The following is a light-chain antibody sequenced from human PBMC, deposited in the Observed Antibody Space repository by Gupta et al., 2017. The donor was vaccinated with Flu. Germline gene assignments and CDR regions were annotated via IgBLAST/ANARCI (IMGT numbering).Light chain of an antibody. CDR3: QVWDSSSEHPV. V-gene: IGLV3-21*02. J-gene: IGLJ2*01. CDR1: DIITKS. CDR2: DDR. Sequence: SYVLTQPPSVSVAPGQTARISCGGNDIITKSVHWYQQKAGQAPALVVYDDRCRPSGIPERFSGSNSGSPATLTSSRVEAGDEADYFCQVWDSSSEHPVFGRGTKLTVL.